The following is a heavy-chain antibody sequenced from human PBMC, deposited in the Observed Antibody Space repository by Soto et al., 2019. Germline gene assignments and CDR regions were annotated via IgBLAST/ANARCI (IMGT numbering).Heavy chain of an antibody. D-gene: IGHD3-10*01. CDR2: LYYSGST. Sequence: SETLSLTCTVSGGSISSRIYYWGWIRQPPGKGLEWIGSLYYSGSTYYNPSLKSRVTISVDTSKNQFSLKLSSVTAADTAIYYCAGDTLGVIVSFDYWGHGTLVTVSS. CDR1: GGSISSRIYY. CDR3: AGDTLGVIVSFDY. J-gene: IGHJ4*01. V-gene: IGHV4-39*02.